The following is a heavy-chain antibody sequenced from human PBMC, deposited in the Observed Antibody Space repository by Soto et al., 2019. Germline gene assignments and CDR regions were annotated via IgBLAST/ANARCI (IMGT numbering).Heavy chain of an antibody. CDR3: ARDTVVVAATFNWFDP. D-gene: IGHD2-15*01. CDR1: GYTFTSYG. Sequence: QVQLVQSGAEVKKPGASVKVSCKASGYTFTSYGISWVRQAPGQGLEWMGWISAYNGNTNYAQKLQGRVTMTTDTXTXXAYMELRSLRSDDTAVYYCARDTVVVAATFNWFDPWGQGTLVTVSS. V-gene: IGHV1-18*01. CDR2: ISAYNGNT. J-gene: IGHJ5*02.